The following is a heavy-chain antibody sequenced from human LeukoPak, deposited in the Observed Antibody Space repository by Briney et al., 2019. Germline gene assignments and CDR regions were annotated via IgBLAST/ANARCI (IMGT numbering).Heavy chain of an antibody. D-gene: IGHD1-26*01. Sequence: GGSLRLSCAASGSTFSHYWMHWVRQAPGKGLVWVSRINPDGSRTDYADSVAGRFTISRDNAKNTLYLQMNSLRADVTAVYYCSWDHTGKEDIWGQGTMVTVSS. V-gene: IGHV3-74*01. J-gene: IGHJ3*02. CDR2: INPDGSRT. CDR3: SWDHTGKEDI. CDR1: GSTFSHYW.